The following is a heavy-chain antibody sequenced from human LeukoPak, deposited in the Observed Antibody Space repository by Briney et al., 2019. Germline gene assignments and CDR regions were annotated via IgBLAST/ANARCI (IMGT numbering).Heavy chain of an antibody. V-gene: IGHV5-51*01. Sequence: GESLKISCQASGYRFTNYWIGWVRQMPGKGLEWMGIIYPTDSDTRYSPSFQGQVTISIDKSISTAYLQWRSLKASDSAMYYCARRGVEIPDAFDIWGQGTMVTVSS. CDR1: GYRFTNYW. D-gene: IGHD1-7*01. J-gene: IGHJ3*02. CDR2: IYPTDSDT. CDR3: ARRGVEIPDAFDI.